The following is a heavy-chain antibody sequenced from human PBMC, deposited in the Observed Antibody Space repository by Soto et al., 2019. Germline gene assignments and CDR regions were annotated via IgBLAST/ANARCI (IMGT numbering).Heavy chain of an antibody. CDR1: GGSISSGDYY. CDR2: IYYSGST. J-gene: IGHJ3*02. D-gene: IGHD3-10*01. V-gene: IGHV4-30-4*01. Sequence: SETLSLTCTVSGGSISSGDYYWSWIRQPPGKGLEWIGYIYYSGSTYYNPSLKSRVTISVDTSKNQFSLKLSSVTAADTAVYYCARDWPMVRGVRAFDIWGQGTMVTVS. CDR3: ARDWPMVRGVRAFDI.